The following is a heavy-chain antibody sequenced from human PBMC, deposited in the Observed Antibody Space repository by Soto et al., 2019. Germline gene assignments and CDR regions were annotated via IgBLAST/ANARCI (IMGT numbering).Heavy chain of an antibody. CDR2: IKQDGSEK. CDR3: ARDKGLRYFGMDV. V-gene: IGHV3-7*01. D-gene: IGHD3-9*01. Sequence: LRLSCAASGFTFSSYWMSWVRQAPGKGLEWVANIKQDGSEKYYVDSVKGRFTISRDNAKNSLYLQMNSLRAEDTAVYYCARDKGLRYFGMDVWGQGTTVTVSS. J-gene: IGHJ6*02. CDR1: GFTFSSYW.